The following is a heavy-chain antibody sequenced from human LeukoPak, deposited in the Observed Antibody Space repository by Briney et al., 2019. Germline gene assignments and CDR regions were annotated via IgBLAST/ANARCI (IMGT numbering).Heavy chain of an antibody. J-gene: IGHJ5*02. Sequence: PGGSLRLSCAASGFTVSSNYMSWVRQAPGKGLECVSILYSGGTTYYADSVKGRFTISRDNSKTTLSLQMNYVRAERMAVYYCVFVKRNTNWFDPWGQGTLVTVSS. CDR3: VFVKRNTNWFDP. CDR2: LYSGGTT. CDR1: GFTVSSNY. D-gene: IGHD1/OR15-1a*01. V-gene: IGHV3-53*01.